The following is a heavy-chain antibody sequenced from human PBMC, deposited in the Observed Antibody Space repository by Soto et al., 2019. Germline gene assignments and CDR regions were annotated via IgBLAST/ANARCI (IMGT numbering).Heavy chain of an antibody. CDR1: GGTITTTTW. J-gene: IGHJ6*02. Sequence: QVQLQESGPGLVKPSETLSLTCAVSGGTITTTTWWAWVRLPPGKGLEWIGELHHDGTTNYNPSLESRITMSLDKSNTHFALKLTSVTAADTAIYYCATQTISYTWGVWGRGTTVTVSS. CDR2: LHHDGTT. CDR3: ATQTISYTWGV. V-gene: IGHV4-4*02. D-gene: IGHD3-16*01.